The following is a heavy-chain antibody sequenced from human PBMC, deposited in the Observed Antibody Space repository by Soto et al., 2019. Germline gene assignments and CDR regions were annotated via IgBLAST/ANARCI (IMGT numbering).Heavy chain of an antibody. D-gene: IGHD3-3*01. CDR3: AKTILYDFWSGYLHYGMDV. CDR2: ISGSGGST. J-gene: IGHJ6*02. V-gene: IGHV3-23*01. Sequence: VGSLRLSCAASGFTFSSYAMSWVRQAPGKGLEWVSAISGSGGSTYYADSVKGRFTISRDNSKNTLYLQMNSLRAEDTAVYYCAKTILYDFWSGYLHYGMDVWGQGTTVTVSS. CDR1: GFTFSSYA.